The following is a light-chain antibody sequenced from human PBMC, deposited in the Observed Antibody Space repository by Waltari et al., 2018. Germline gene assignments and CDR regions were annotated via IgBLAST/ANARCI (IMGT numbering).Light chain of an antibody. CDR3: QQYNTYSGT. J-gene: IGKJ1*01. Sequence: DIQMTQSPSTLSASVGDRVTITCRASQRISGYLAWYQQKPGKAPKLLIYKASSLESGVPSRFSGSGSGTTFTLTISSLQPDDFATYFCQQYNTYSGTFGQGTTVEVK. CDR2: KAS. CDR1: QRISGY. V-gene: IGKV1-5*03.